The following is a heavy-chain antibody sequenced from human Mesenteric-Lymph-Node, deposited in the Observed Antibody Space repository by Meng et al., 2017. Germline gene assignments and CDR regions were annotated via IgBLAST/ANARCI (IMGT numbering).Heavy chain of an antibody. D-gene: IGHD4-23*01. CDR2: ISGSGGST. Sequence: GESLKISCAASGFTFSSYAMSWVRQAPGKGLEWVSSISGSGGSTYYSESVKGRFTMSRDNSKNTLYLQMNSLRVEDTAVYYCAHGGNGAFEIWGQGTMVTVSS. CDR1: GFTFSSYA. J-gene: IGHJ3*02. CDR3: AHGGNGAFEI. V-gene: IGHV3-23*01.